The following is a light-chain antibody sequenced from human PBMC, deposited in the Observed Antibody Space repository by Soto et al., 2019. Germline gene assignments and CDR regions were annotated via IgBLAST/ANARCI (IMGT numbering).Light chain of an antibody. V-gene: IGKV1-16*02. CDR1: QGISNF. J-gene: IGKJ4*01. CDR2: GAS. CDR3: QQYHSFPVT. Sequence: DIQMTQSPSSVSASVGDTVTITCRASQGISNFLAWFQQKPGKAPKSLIYGASSLQSGVPSNFSGSGSDPDFTLTISSLQPEDSATYFCQQYHSFPVTFGGGTKVEIK.